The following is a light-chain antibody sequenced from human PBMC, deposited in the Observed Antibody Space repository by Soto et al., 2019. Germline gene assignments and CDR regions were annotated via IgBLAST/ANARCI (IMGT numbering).Light chain of an antibody. CDR2: QTS. CDR3: HQRQSWPRT. CDR1: QSVSSSY. V-gene: IGKV3D-20*02. Sequence: EIVLTQSPGTLSLSPGERATLSCRASQSVSSSYLAWYQQRRGQAPRLLIYQTSIRAAGIPARFSASGSGTDFTLTISDVQPEDFALYYCHQRQSWPRTFGQGTKVDIK. J-gene: IGKJ1*01.